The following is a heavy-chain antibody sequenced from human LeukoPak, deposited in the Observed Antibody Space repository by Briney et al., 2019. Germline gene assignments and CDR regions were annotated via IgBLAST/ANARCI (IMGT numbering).Heavy chain of an antibody. V-gene: IGHV5-51*01. CDR3: ASNYYGSGSYSPSDY. CDR1: GYSFTSYW. J-gene: IGHJ4*02. CDR2: IYPGDSDT. D-gene: IGHD3-10*01. Sequence: GESLKISCKGSGYSFTSYWIGWVRQMPGKGLEWMGIIYPGDSDTRYSPSFQGQVTISADKSISTAYLQWSSLKASDTAMYYCASNYYGSGSYSPSDYWGQGTLVTVSS.